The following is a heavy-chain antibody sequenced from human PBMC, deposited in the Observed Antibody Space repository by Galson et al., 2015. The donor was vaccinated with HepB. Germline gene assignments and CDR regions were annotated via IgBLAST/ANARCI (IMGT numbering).Heavy chain of an antibody. V-gene: IGHV3-11*01. CDR2: ISSSSGII. CDR3: ARSAWLDI. CDR1: GFTFSDYY. Sequence: SLRLSCAASGFTFSDYYMSWIRQAPGKGLECISHISSSSGIIYYADSVKGRFTISRDNAKNSLYLQMNSLRAEDTAMYYWARSAWLDIWGQGTMVTVSS. D-gene: IGHD6-25*01. J-gene: IGHJ3*02.